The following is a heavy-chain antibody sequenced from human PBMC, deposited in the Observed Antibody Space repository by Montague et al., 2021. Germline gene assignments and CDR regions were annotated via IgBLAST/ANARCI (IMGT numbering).Heavy chain of an antibody. CDR2: IYYCVPN. Sequence: SETLSLTCAVTGGYTSSYFSRSTRQPPGNALAWIGFIYYCVPNNYTPSLKSRVTISVDTPKTQFSLKLSSVTAADTAVHYCARGTIDYGDYCFDYWGQGALVTVSS. J-gene: IGHJ4*02. D-gene: IGHD4-17*01. CDR3: ARGTIDYGDYCFDY. CDR1: GGYTSSYF. V-gene: IGHV4-59*13.